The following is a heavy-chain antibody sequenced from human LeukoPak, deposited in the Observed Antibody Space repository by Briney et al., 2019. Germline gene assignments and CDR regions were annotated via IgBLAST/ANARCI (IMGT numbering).Heavy chain of an antibody. V-gene: IGHV4-34*01. CDR1: GDSFSGYY. J-gene: IGHJ4*02. D-gene: IGHD6-19*01. CDR3: ARGRLWGSGLYGSLYFDY. Sequence: SETLSLTCAVYGDSFSGYYWSWVRQPPGKGLEWIGEINHSGSTNYNPSLKSRVTISVDTSKSQFSLKLSSVTAADTAVYYCARGRLWGSGLYGSLYFDYWGQGTLVTVSS. CDR2: INHSGST.